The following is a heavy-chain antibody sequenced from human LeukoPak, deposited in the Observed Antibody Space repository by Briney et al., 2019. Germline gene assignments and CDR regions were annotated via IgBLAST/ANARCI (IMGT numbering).Heavy chain of an antibody. D-gene: IGHD5-12*01. V-gene: IGHV1-46*01. J-gene: IGHJ4*02. CDR1: GYTFTSYY. CDR2: INPSGGST. CDR3: ARSRSPTIPFDY. Sequence: PVASVKVSCKASGYTFTSYYMHWVRQAPGQGLEWMGIINPSGGSTSYAQKFQGRVTMTRVTSTSTVYMELSSLRSEDTAVYYCARSRSPTIPFDYWGQGTLVTVSS.